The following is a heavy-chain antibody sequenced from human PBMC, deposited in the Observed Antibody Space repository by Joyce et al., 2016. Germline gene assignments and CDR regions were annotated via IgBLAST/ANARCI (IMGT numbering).Heavy chain of an antibody. CDR1: GFTFNNYG. V-gene: IGHV3-33*01. J-gene: IGHJ3*02. CDR3: ARDLEVVIASNEGFDI. CDR2: IGYDGNNE. Sequence: QVQLVESGGGVVQPGRSLRLSCETFGFTFNNYGMHWVRQGAGKGLEGVAVIGYDGNNEYYADSVKGRFTISRDISKSTLYLQMNSLRVEDTAVYFCARDLEVVIASNEGFDIWGQGTLVTVSS. D-gene: IGHD2-21*01.